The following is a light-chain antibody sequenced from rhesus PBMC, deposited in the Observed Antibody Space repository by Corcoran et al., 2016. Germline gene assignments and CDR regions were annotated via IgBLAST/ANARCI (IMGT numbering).Light chain of an antibody. CDR2: DAS. V-gene: IGKV1-28*03. CDR1: QAISRY. CDR3: LQHNSYPFA. J-gene: IGKJ3*01. Sequence: DSQMTQSPSSLSASVGDTVTITCRATQAISRYLIWFQQKPGKAPKLLIYDASSLESGVPSSFSGSGTGTDFTLTISSLQPENFAAYYFLQHNSYPFAFGPGAKLDVE.